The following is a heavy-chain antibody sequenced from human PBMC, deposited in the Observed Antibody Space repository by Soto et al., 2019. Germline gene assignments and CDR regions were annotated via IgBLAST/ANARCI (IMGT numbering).Heavy chain of an antibody. Sequence: GGSLRLSCAASGFAVNTNYMTWVRQAPGKGLEWLSFIFTGGTTYYADSVKGRFSISRDDSKNTVYLQMNSLRADDTAVYYCARDPPITSDFGLDVWGQGTTVTVSS. D-gene: IGHD1-20*01. V-gene: IGHV3-66*01. CDR2: IFTGGTT. CDR1: GFAVNTNY. CDR3: ARDPPITSDFGLDV. J-gene: IGHJ6*02.